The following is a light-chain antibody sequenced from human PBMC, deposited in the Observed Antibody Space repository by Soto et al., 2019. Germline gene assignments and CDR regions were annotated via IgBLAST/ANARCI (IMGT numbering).Light chain of an antibody. CDR1: QSVSSSY. V-gene: IGKV3-20*01. Sequence: EIVLTQSPGTLSLSPRERATLSCRASQSVSSSYLAWYQQKPGQAPRLLIYGASSRATGIPDRFSGSGSGTDFTVTISGLEPEDSAVYYCQQYVKSPLTFGPGTKVDIK. J-gene: IGKJ3*01. CDR2: GAS. CDR3: QQYVKSPLT.